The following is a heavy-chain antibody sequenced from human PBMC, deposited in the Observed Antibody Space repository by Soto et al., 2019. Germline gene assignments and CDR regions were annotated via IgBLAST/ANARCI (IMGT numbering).Heavy chain of an antibody. D-gene: IGHD3-10*01. CDR2: INHSRIT. J-gene: IGHJ5*02. V-gene: IGHV4-34*01. CDR1: GGSFSGYY. Sequence: QVQLQQWGAGLLKPSETLSLTCAVYGGSFSGYYWSWIRQPPGRGLEWMGEINHSRITNYNPSLKNQVTISVDTSKNQSSLKLSSVPAADTCVYYCARGGIWFGELFANWFDPWGQGTLVTVSA. CDR3: ARGGIWFGELFANWFDP.